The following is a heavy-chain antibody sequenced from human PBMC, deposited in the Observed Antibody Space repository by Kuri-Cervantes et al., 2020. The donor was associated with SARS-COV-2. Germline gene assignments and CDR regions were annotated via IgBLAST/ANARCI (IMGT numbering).Heavy chain of an antibody. CDR2: ISYDGSNK. Sequence: GESLKISCAASGFSFSSYGMSWVRQAPGKGLEWVAVISYDGSNKYYADSVKGRFTISRDNSKNTLYLQMNSLRAEDTAVYYCAKDRGGSGWYLDYWGQGTLVTVSS. D-gene: IGHD6-19*01. V-gene: IGHV3-30*18. CDR3: AKDRGGSGWYLDY. J-gene: IGHJ4*02. CDR1: GFSFSSYG.